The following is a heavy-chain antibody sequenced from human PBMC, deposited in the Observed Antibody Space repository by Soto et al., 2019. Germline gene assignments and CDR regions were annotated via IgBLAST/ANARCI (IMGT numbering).Heavy chain of an antibody. CDR1: GFTFSSYG. V-gene: IGHV3-30*18. CDR3: AKAGRVGEYYYGMDV. Sequence: GSLRLSCAASGFTFSSYGMHWVRQAPGKGLEWVAVISYDGSNKYYADSVKGRFTISRDNSKNTLYLQMNSLRAEDTAVYYCAKAGRVGEYYYGMDVWGQGTTVTVSS. CDR2: ISYDGSNK. J-gene: IGHJ6*02. D-gene: IGHD3-10*01.